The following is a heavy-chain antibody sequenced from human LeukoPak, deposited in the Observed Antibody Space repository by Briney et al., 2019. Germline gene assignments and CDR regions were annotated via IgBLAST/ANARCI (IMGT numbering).Heavy chain of an antibody. CDR1: GFRIADYY. CDR2: ISGSGGTV. D-gene: IGHD1-26*01. Sequence: GGSLRLSYAASGFRIADYYMSWVRQAPGKGLECISFISGSGGTVRYADSVRGRFTISRDNAENSLYLQMSSLRVEDTAVYYCARESWANVDYWGQGTLVTVPS. V-gene: IGHV3-11*01. J-gene: IGHJ4*02. CDR3: ARESWANVDY.